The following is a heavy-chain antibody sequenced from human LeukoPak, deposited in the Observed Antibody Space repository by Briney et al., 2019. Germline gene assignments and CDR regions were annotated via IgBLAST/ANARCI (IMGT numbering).Heavy chain of an antibody. Sequence: ASVKVSCKAYGYTFNTYYMHWVRQAPGQGLEWMGVIDPRGGTTSYGQKFQGRVTMTRDTSTSTVYMELSSLIYEDTAIYYCTRGPIRPIDAKLDHWGQATLVTVSP. D-gene: IGHD2-2*02. V-gene: IGHV1-46*02. CDR2: IDPRGGTT. CDR1: GYTFNTYY. J-gene: IGHJ4*02. CDR3: TRGPIRPIDAKLDH.